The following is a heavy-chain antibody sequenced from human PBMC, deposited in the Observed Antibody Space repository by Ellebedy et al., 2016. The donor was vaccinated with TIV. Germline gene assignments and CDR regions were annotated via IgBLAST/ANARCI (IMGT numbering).Heavy chain of an antibody. CDR3: VKDLQPGGADV. CDR1: GITFSAYY. J-gene: IGHJ6*02. CDR2: IIWNIGRI. Sequence: SLKISXAASGITFSAYYMDWVRQVPGKGLEWVSGIIWNIGRIGYADSVKGRFTISRDNAKNSLYLQMNSLRAEDTALYYCVKDLQPGGADVWGQGTTVTVSS. D-gene: IGHD1-1*01. V-gene: IGHV3-9*01.